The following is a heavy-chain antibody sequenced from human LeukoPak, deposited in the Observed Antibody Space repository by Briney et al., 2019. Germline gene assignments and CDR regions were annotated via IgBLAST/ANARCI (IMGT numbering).Heavy chain of an antibody. J-gene: IGHJ4*02. Sequence: DPGGSLRLSCAASGFTFSSYTMNWVRQAPGKGLEWVSSISGSSTYMYNADSVKGRFTISRDNAKNSLYLQMSSLRAEDTAVYYCARGGIGLFDYWGQGTLVTVSS. D-gene: IGHD2/OR15-2a*01. CDR1: GFTFSSYT. V-gene: IGHV3-21*04. CDR3: ARGGIGLFDY. CDR2: ISGSSTYM.